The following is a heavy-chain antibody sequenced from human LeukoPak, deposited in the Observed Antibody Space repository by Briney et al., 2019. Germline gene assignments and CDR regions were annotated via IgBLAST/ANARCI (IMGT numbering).Heavy chain of an antibody. CDR2: IIPILGIA. Sequence: SVKVSCKASRGTFSSYAISWVRQAPGQGLEWMGRIIPILGIANYAQKFQGRVTITADKSTSTAYMELSSLRSEDTAVYYCARVTSGYDHYYYYGMDVWGQGTTVTVSS. V-gene: IGHV1-69*04. CDR3: ARVTSGYDHYYYYGMDV. D-gene: IGHD5-12*01. CDR1: RGTFSSYA. J-gene: IGHJ6*02.